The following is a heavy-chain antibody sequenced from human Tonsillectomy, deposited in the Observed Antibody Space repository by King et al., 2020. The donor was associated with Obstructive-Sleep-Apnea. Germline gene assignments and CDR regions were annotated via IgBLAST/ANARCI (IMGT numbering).Heavy chain of an antibody. CDR2: VTSSGGKI. D-gene: IGHD3-22*01. J-gene: IGHJ6*02. CDR1: GFIFSNYS. V-gene: IGHV3-48*04. CDR3: AREMALDYYDSSGYVYFYGLDV. Sequence: VQLVESGGGLVQPGESLRLSCAASGFIFSNYSMNWFRQAPGKGLEWVALVTSSGGKIYYADSVKGRFTISRDNAKKSLYLQMNNQISDETAVDYCAREMALDYYDSSGYVYFYGLDVWGQGTTVTVSS.